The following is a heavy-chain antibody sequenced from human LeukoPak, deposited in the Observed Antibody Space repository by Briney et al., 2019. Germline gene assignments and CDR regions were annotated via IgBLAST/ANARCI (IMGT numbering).Heavy chain of an antibody. CDR2: ISYDGSNK. D-gene: IGHD2-2*01. CDR3: AKDLMGYCSSTSCYYTDY. J-gene: IGHJ4*02. Sequence: GRSLRLSCAASGFTFSSYGMHWVRQAPGKGLEWVAVISYDGSNKYYADSVKGRFTISRDNSKNTLYLQMNSLRAEDTAVYYCAKDLMGYCSSTSCYYTDYWGQGTLVTVSS. CDR1: GFTFSSYG. V-gene: IGHV3-30*18.